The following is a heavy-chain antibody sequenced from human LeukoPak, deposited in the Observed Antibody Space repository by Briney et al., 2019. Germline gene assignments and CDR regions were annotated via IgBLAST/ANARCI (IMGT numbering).Heavy chain of an antibody. CDR2: ISSSSSYI. V-gene: IGHV3-21*01. J-gene: IGHJ6*03. D-gene: IGHD2-2*01. CDR3: ARVGIVVVPAATTPGYYMDV. Sequence: GGSLRLSCAASGFTFSSYSMNWVRQAPGKGLEWVSSISSSSSYIYYADPVKGRFTISRDNAKNSLYLQMNSLRAEDTAVYYCARVGIVVVPAATTPGYYMDVWGKGTTVTVSS. CDR1: GFTFSSYS.